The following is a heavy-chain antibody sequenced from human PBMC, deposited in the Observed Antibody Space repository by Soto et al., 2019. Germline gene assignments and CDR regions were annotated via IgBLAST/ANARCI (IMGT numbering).Heavy chain of an antibody. V-gene: IGHV4-39*01. D-gene: IGHD1-20*01. CDR1: GGSISSSSYY. Sequence: SETLSLTCTVSGGSISSSSYYWGWIRQPPGKGLEWIGSIYYSGSTYYNPSLKSRVTISVDTSKNQFSLKLSSVTAAETAVYYCARQTPTPLYNWNDDPDYYYYYGMDVWGQGTTVTVSS. CDR2: IYYSGST. CDR3: ARQTPTPLYNWNDDPDYYYYYGMDV. J-gene: IGHJ6*02.